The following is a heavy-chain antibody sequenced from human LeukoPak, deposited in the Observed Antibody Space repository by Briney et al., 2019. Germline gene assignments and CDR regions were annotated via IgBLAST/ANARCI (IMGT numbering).Heavy chain of an antibody. V-gene: IGHV1-18*01. CDR2: ISAYNGNT. Sequence: ASVKVSCKASGYIFTNYGITWVRQAPGQGLEWMGWISAYNGNTNYAQRLQGRVTMTSNTSTSTAYMELRSLRSDDSAVYSCARSYYYESIGYYPPDYWGQGTLVTVSS. CDR3: ARSYYYESIGYYPPDY. D-gene: IGHD3-22*01. J-gene: IGHJ4*02. CDR1: GYIFTNYG.